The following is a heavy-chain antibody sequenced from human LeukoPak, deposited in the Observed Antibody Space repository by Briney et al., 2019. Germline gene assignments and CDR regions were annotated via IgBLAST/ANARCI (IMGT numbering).Heavy chain of an antibody. V-gene: IGHV4-39*02. CDR1: GGSISSSSYY. D-gene: IGHD1-26*01. J-gene: IGHJ4*02. Sequence: PSETLSLTCTVSGGSISSSSYYSGWIRQPPGKGLEWIGSIYYSGSTYYNPSLKSRVTISVDTSKNQFSLKLSSVTAADTAVYYCARDGSFQWELPEDWGQGTLVTVSS. CDR2: IYYSGST. CDR3: ARDGSFQWELPED.